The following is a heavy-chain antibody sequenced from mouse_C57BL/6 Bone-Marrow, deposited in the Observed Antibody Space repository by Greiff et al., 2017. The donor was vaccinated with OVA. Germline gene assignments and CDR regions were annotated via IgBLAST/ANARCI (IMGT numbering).Heavy chain of an antibody. V-gene: IGHV1-15*01. Sequence: QVQLQQSGAELVRPGASVTLSCTASGYTFTDYEMHWVQQTPVHGLEWIGAIDPETGGTAYNQKFKGKAILTADKSSSTAYMELRRLTSEDSAVYYCTRKGDPAWFAYWGQGTLVTVSA. CDR1: GYTFTDYE. J-gene: IGHJ3*01. CDR3: TRKGDPAWFAY. CDR2: IDPETGGT.